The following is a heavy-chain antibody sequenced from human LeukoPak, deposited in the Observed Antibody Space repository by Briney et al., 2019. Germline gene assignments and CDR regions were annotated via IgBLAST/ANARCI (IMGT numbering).Heavy chain of an antibody. V-gene: IGHV4-39*01. Sequence: SETLSLTCSVSGDSISSSSSYWGWIRQPPGKGLEWIGGIYYSGSTYYNTSLKSRVTISVDTSQNQFSLKLNSVTAADTAMYFCVKSGGYGLIDYWGQGTLVTVSS. J-gene: IGHJ4*02. CDR3: VKSGGYGLIDY. D-gene: IGHD1-26*01. CDR2: IYYSGST. CDR1: GDSISSSSSY.